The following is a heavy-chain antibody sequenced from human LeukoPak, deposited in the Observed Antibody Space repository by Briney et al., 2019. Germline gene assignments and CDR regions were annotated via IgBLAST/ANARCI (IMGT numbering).Heavy chain of an antibody. CDR3: TRAFDDYVWGSYRSSFDY. CDR1: GFTFSSYG. CDR2: IRSKAYGGTT. V-gene: IGHV3-49*04. D-gene: IGHD3-16*02. J-gene: IGHJ4*02. Sequence: GGSLRLSCAASGFTFSSYGMHWVRQAPGKGLEWVGFIRSKAYGGTTEYAASVKGRFTISRDDSKSIAYLQMNSLKTEDTAVYYCTRAFDDYVWGSYRSSFDYWGQGTLVTVSS.